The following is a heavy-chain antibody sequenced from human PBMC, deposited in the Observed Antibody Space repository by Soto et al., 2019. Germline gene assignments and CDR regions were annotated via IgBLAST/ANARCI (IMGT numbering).Heavy chain of an antibody. V-gene: IGHV3-9*01. Sequence: GGSLRLSCAASGFTFDDYAMHWVRQAPGKGLEWVSGISWNSGETGYTDSVKGRFSISRDNAKNSLYLQLNSMTIEDTALYYCAKDVGADSSSSAAFDIWGQGTMVTVSS. CDR2: ISWNSGET. CDR3: AKDVGADSSSSAAFDI. J-gene: IGHJ3*02. D-gene: IGHD6-6*01. CDR1: GFTFDDYA.